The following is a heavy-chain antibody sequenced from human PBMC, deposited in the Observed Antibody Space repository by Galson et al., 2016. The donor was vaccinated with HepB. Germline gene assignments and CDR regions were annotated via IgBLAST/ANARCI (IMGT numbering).Heavy chain of an antibody. CDR2: INTGNGNT. CDR3: AREIRVIRGLSWLPGGAFDV. CDR1: GYTFTSYT. V-gene: IGHV1-3*04. D-gene: IGHD3-22*01. Sequence: SVKVSCKASGYTFTSYTVHWVRQAPGQRLEWLGWINTGNGNTELSQRLQGRVTLTRDTSASTAYMILASLRSEDTAVYYCAREIRVIRGLSWLPGGAFDVWGQGTMVTVSS. J-gene: IGHJ3*01.